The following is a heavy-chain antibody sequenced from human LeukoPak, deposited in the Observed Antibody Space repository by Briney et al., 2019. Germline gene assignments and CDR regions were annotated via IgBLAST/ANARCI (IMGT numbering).Heavy chain of an antibody. CDR3: VKDDGWYS. CDR1: GFTFDYYA. D-gene: IGHD2-15*01. V-gene: IGHV3-9*01. Sequence: SLRLSCAASGFTFDYYAMHWVRQAPGKGLEWVSGISLNSVKTGYADSVKGRFIISRDNAENSLYLQMNSLRTEDTALYYCVKDDGWYSWGQGTMVTVSS. J-gene: IGHJ3*01. CDR2: ISLNSVKT.